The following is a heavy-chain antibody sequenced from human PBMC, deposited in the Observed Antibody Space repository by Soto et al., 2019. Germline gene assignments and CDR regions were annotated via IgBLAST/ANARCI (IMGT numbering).Heavy chain of an antibody. J-gene: IGHJ4*02. CDR2: IYGGGTT. Sequence: EVQLVESGGGLIQPGGSLRLSCAASGFTVSSKYMTWVRQAPGKGLEWVSVIYGGGTTYYADSVTGRFTISRDNSKNTLYLQMNSLRAADTAVYYCVQTTGWPGFDFWGQGTLVTVSS. CDR1: GFTVSSKY. D-gene: IGHD6-19*01. V-gene: IGHV3-53*01. CDR3: VQTTGWPGFDF.